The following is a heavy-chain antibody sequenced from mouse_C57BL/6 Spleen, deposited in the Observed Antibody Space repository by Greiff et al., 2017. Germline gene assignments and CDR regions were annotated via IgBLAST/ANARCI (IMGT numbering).Heavy chain of an antibody. V-gene: IGHV1-82*01. J-gene: IGHJ1*03. Sequence: QVQLQQSGPELVKPGASVKISCKASGYAFSSSWMNWVKQRPGKGLEWIGRIYPGDGDTNYNGKFKGKATLTADKSSSTAYMQLSSLTSEDSAVYFCASEETGTMYFDVWGTGTTVTVSS. CDR2: IYPGDGDT. D-gene: IGHD3-3*01. CDR1: GYAFSSSW. CDR3: ASEETGTMYFDV.